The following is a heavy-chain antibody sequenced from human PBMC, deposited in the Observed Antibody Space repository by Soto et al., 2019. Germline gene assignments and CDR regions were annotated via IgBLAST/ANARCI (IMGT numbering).Heavy chain of an antibody. CDR3: VMSDGPYFYYVIDV. J-gene: IGHJ6*02. CDR2: IIPLLCST. CDR1: GGPFSSQA. Sequence: QVQVEQSGAEVKKPGSSLKVSCNTSGGPFSSQAFNWVRQARGHGLEWMVGIIPLLCSTTYAQKVQDRVTFTADESTSTVYMELRSLTSEDTATYLCVMSDGPYFYYVIDVWGRGTTVTVSS. D-gene: IGHD2-21*01. V-gene: IGHV1-69*01.